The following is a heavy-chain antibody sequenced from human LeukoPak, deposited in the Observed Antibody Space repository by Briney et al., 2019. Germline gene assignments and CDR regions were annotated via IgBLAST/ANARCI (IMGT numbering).Heavy chain of an antibody. J-gene: IGHJ4*02. D-gene: IGHD3-3*01. CDR2: IYYSGSI. CDR1: GGSISSGGYY. Sequence: SETLSLTCTVSGGSISSGGYYWSWIRQHPGKGLEWIGYIYYSGSIYYNPSLKSRVTISVDTSKNQFSLKLSSVTAADTAVYYCARSQVRSGYSYYFDYWGQGTLVTVSS. V-gene: IGHV4-31*03. CDR3: ARSQVRSGYSYYFDY.